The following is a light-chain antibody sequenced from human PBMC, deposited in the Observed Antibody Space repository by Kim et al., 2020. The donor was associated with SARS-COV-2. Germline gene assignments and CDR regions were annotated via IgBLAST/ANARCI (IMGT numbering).Light chain of an antibody. J-gene: IGLJ3*02. Sequence: GKMVTTSCTRSTGSIGTYFVQWYQHSPGSAPTIVTYEDNHRASGVPDRFSGSIDRSSKSASLTISGLTTEDEADYYCHSYDSTNPVFGGGTQLTVL. CDR1: TGSIGTYF. CDR3: HSYDSTNPV. CDR2: EDN. V-gene: IGLV6-57*03.